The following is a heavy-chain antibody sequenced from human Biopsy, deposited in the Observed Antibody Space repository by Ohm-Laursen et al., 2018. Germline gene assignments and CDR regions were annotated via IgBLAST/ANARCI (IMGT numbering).Heavy chain of an antibody. J-gene: IGHJ6*02. Sequence: SLRLSCSASGFTVYNNYMTWVRQAPGKGLEWVSLIYSGGDTRYADSVKDRFTISRDNAKNSLFLHMNSLRAEDTAVYYCARESALKWYQSLSYFNGMDVWGQGTTVTVSS. V-gene: IGHV3-66*01. D-gene: IGHD2-2*01. CDR1: GFTVYNNY. CDR3: ARESALKWYQSLSYFNGMDV. CDR2: IYSGGDT.